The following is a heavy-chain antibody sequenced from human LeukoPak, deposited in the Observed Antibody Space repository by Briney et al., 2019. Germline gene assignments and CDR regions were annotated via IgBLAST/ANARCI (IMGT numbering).Heavy chain of an antibody. CDR1: GASFSGYY. D-gene: IGHD3-16*01. CDR3: ARGRFDLYDYVWGSYAT. CDR2: INHSGST. V-gene: IGHV4-34*01. J-gene: IGHJ4*02. Sequence: PSETLSLTCAVYGASFSGYYWSWIRQPPGKGLEWIGEINHSGSTNYNPSLKSRVTISVDTSKNQFSLKLSSVTAADTAVYYCARGRFDLYDYVWGSYATWGQGTLVTVSS.